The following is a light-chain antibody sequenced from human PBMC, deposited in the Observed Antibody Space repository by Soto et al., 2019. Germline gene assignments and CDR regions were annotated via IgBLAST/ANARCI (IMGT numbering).Light chain of an antibody. Sequence: IVMTQSPATLSVSPVERATLSCRASQSVSSNLAWYQQKPGQAPRLLIYGASTRATGIPARFSGSGSGTEFTLTISSLQSEDFAVYYCQQYNNWATTFGQGTKVDIK. CDR2: GAS. J-gene: IGKJ1*01. V-gene: IGKV3-15*01. CDR3: QQYNNWATT. CDR1: QSVSSN.